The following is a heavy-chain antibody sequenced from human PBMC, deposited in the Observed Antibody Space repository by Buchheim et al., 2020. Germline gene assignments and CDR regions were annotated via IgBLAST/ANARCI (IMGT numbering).Heavy chain of an antibody. CDR2: ISYDGSNK. V-gene: IGHV3-30*04. CDR1: GFIFSSYA. J-gene: IGHJ5*02. D-gene: IGHD3-16*01. Sequence: QVQLVESGGGVVQPGRSLRLSCAASGFIFSSYAMHWVRQAPGKGLEWVAVISYDGSNKYYADSVKGRFTISRDSSKNTLYLQMNRLRSEDTALYYCAKEGVRATIITGWFDPWGQGTL. CDR3: AKEGVRATIITGWFDP.